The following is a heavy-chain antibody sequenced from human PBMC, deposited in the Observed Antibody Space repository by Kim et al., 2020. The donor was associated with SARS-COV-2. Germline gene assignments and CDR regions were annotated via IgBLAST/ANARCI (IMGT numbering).Heavy chain of an antibody. CDR3: ARHVVPSFDILTGYPHYYYGMDV. CDR2: IYYSGST. CDR1: GGSISSSSYY. J-gene: IGHJ6*02. D-gene: IGHD3-9*01. V-gene: IGHV4-39*01. Sequence: SETLSLTCTVSGGSISSSSYYWGWIRQPPGKGLEWIGSIYYSGSTYYNPSLKSRVTISVDTSKNQFSLKLSSVTAADTAVYYCARHVVPSFDILTGYPHYYYGMDVWGQGTTVTVSS.